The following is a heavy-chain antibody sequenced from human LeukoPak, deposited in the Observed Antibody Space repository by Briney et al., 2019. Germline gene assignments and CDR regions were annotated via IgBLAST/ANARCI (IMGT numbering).Heavy chain of an antibody. D-gene: IGHD3-3*01. CDR3: ASNDFWRGYDPPEWNV. CDR1: GGSISSYY. Sequence: SETLSLTCTVSGGSISSYYWRWLRQPPGQGLEGVGIIYTSGSTNSNHSLKSLVTISVDTSKNQFSLQLSSVTAADTAVYYCASNDFWRGYDPPEWNVWGKGTTVTVSS. J-gene: IGHJ6*04. CDR2: IYTSGST. V-gene: IGHV4-4*09.